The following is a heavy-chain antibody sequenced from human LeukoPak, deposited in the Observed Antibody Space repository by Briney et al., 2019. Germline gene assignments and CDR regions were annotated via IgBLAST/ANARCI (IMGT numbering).Heavy chain of an antibody. CDR2: FDPEDGET. D-gene: IGHD2-15*01. V-gene: IGHV1-8*02. CDR3: ARGGIVQPRWWLPRVYAFDI. CDR1: GYTFTSYG. J-gene: IGHJ3*02. Sequence: GASVKVSCKASGYTFTSYGISWVRQAPGKGLEWMGGFDPEDGETIYAQKFQGRVTMTRNTSISTAYMELSSLRSEDTAVYYCARGGIVQPRWWLPRVYAFDIWGQGTMVTVSS.